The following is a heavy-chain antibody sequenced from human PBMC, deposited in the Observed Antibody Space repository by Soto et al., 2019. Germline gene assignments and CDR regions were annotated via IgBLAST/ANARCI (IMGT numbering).Heavy chain of an antibody. CDR3: ARRGYGPGFPYYYGMDV. Sequence: PSETLSLTCTVSGGSMSSYYWSWIRQPPGKGLEWIGYIYYSGSTNYNPSLKSRDTMSVDTPKNQFSLKLSSVTAADTAVYYCARRGYGPGFPYYYGMDVWGQGTTVTVSS. CDR1: GGSMSSYY. CDR2: IYYSGST. J-gene: IGHJ6*02. V-gene: IGHV4-59*01. D-gene: IGHD3-10*01.